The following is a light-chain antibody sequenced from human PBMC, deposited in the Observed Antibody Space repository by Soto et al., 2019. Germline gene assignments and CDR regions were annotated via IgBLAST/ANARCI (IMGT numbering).Light chain of an antibody. Sequence: EIVMTQSPATLSVSPGGRATLSCRASQSISDTLAWYQQKPGQAPRLLIYSASRRATGFPARFSGSGSGTHFSLTISSLKSEDFAVYYCQQYNNWPWTFGQGTKVDI. CDR3: QQYNNWPWT. V-gene: IGKV3-15*01. CDR2: SAS. J-gene: IGKJ1*01. CDR1: QSISDT.